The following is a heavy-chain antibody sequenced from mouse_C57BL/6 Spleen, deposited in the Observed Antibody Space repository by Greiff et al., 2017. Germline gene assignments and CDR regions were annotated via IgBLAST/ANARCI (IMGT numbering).Heavy chain of an antibody. Sequence: QVQLKQSGPELVKPGASVKISCKASGYAFSSSWMNWVKQRPGKGLEWIGRIYPGDGDTNYNGKFKGKATLTADKSSSTAYMQLSSLTSEDSAVYFCARGGFITTLAMDYWGQGTSVTVSS. CDR3: ARGGFITTLAMDY. CDR1: GYAFSSSW. D-gene: IGHD1-1*01. CDR2: IYPGDGDT. V-gene: IGHV1-82*01. J-gene: IGHJ4*01.